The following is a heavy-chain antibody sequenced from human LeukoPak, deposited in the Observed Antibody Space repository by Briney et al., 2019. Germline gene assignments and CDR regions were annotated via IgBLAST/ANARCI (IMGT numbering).Heavy chain of an antibody. V-gene: IGHV4-61*02. CDR3: ARGRGDILTGYPYYFDY. CDR2: IYTSGST. J-gene: IGHJ4*02. D-gene: IGHD3-9*01. CDR1: GGSISSGSYY. Sequence: PSETLSLTCTVSGGSISSGSYYWSWIRQPAGKGLEWIGRIYTSGSTNYNPSLKSRVTISVDTSKNQFSLKLSSVTAADTAVYYCARGRGDILTGYPYYFDYWGQGTLVTVSS.